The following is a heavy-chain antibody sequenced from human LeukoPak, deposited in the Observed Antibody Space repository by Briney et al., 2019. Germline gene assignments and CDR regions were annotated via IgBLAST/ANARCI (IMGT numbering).Heavy chain of an antibody. J-gene: IGHJ3*02. D-gene: IGHD3-3*02. CDR1: GFTVSSNY. CDR2: IYSGGST. CDR3: ASHFWSVIDDAFDI. Sequence: PGGSLRLSCAASGFTVSSNYMSWVRQAPGKGLEWVSVIYSGGSTYYAYSVKGRFTISRGNSRNTLYLQMNSLRAEDTAVYYCASHFWSVIDDAFDIWGQGTMVTVSS. V-gene: IGHV3-53*01.